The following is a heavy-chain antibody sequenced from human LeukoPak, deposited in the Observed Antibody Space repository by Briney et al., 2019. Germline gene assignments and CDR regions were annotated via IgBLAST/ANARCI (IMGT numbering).Heavy chain of an antibody. CDR1: GGFISSYY. J-gene: IGHJ4*02. D-gene: IGHD2-2*01. Sequence: PSETLSLPCTVSGGFISSYYWSWIRQPPGKGLECIGYIYYSGSTNYNPSLKSRVSISVGTSKNQFSLKLSSVTAADAAVYYCARVDGYQLLQWGQGTLVTVAS. CDR3: ARVDGYQLLQ. CDR2: IYYSGST. V-gene: IGHV4-59*01.